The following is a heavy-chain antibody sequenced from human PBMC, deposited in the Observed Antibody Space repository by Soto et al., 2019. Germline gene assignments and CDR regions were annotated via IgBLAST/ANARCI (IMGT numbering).Heavy chain of an antibody. V-gene: IGHV4-39*01. CDR3: ARWAVSGSQRFDY. CDR2: IYYSGNT. D-gene: IGHD5-12*01. Sequence: QLQLQESGPGLVKPSETLSLTCTVSGGSISSTNYFWGWILQPPGKGLEWIGNIYYSGNTYHNPSLKSRVTISVDTSKHQFALKLISVTAAATAVYYSARWAVSGSQRFDYWCQGTMVTVSS. J-gene: IGHJ4*02. CDR1: GGSISSTNYF.